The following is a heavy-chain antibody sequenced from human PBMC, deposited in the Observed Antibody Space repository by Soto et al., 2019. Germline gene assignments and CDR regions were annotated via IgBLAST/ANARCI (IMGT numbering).Heavy chain of an antibody. V-gene: IGHV3-30*18. CDR1: AFTFSSYG. CDR2: ISYDGSNK. J-gene: IGHJ6*02. CDR3: AKDWAVATIRSYYYYGMDV. D-gene: IGHD5-12*01. Sequence: QVQLVESGGGVVQPGRSLRLSCAASAFTFSSYGMHWVRQAPGKGLEWVAVISYDGSNKYYADSVKGRFTISRDNSKNTLYLQMNSLRAEDTAVYYCAKDWAVATIRSYYYYGMDVWGQGTTVTVSS.